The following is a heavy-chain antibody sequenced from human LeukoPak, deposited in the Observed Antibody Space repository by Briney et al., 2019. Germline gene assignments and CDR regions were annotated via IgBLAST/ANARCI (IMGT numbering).Heavy chain of an antibody. D-gene: IGHD4-17*01. Sequence: PSETLSLTCAVYGGSFSGYYWSWIRQPPGKGLEWIGKINHSGSTNYNPSLKSRVTISVDTSKNQFSLKLSSVTAADTAVYYCARVRGHYYYGMDVWGKGTTVTVSS. CDR2: INHSGST. V-gene: IGHV4-34*01. CDR1: GGSFSGYY. CDR3: ARVRGHYYYGMDV. J-gene: IGHJ6*04.